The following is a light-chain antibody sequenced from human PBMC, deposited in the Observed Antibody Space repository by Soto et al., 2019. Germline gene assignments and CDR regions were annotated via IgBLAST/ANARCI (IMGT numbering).Light chain of an antibody. V-gene: IGLV4-69*01. CDR2: LNSDGSH. J-gene: IGLJ2*01. CDR3: QTWGTGIYVV. Sequence: QLVLTQSPSDSASLGASVKLTCTLSSGHSSYAIAWHQQQPEKGPRYLMKLNSDGSHSKGDGIPDRFSGSSSGAERYLTISSLQSEDEADYYCQTWGTGIYVVFGGGTKLTVL. CDR1: SGHSSYA.